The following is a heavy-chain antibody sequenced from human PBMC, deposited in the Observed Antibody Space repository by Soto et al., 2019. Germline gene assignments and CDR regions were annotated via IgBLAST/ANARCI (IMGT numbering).Heavy chain of an antibody. J-gene: IGHJ6*02. D-gene: IGHD3-10*01. CDR2: ISYDGSNK. CDR3: AKDFRRSYYYGSGRAYYGMDV. Sequence: GSLRLSCAASGFTFSSYAMSWVRQAPGKGLEWVAVISYDGSNKYYADSVKGRFTISRDNSKNTLYLQMNSLRAEDTAVYYCAKDFRRSYYYGSGRAYYGMDVWGQGTTVTVSS. CDR1: GFTFSSYA. V-gene: IGHV3-30*18.